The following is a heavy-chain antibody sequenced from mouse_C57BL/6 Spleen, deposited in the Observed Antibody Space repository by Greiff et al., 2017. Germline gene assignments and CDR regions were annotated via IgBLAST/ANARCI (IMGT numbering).Heavy chain of an antibody. Sequence: VQLQASGPELVKPGASVKISCKASGYAFSSSWMNWVKQRPGKGLEWIGRIYPGDGDTNYNGKFKGKATLTADKSSSTAYMQLSSLTSEDSAVYFCARMDYYGSSRNYFDYWGQGTTLTVSS. D-gene: IGHD1-1*01. J-gene: IGHJ2*01. CDR1: GYAFSSSW. V-gene: IGHV1-82*01. CDR3: ARMDYYGSSRNYFDY. CDR2: IYPGDGDT.